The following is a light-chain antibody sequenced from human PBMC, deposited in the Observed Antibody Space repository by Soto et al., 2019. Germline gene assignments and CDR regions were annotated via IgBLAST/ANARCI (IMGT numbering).Light chain of an antibody. J-gene: IGKJ1*01. CDR2: GAS. V-gene: IGKV3-20*01. CDR3: QRYGSSPPWT. Sequence: EIVLTQSPGTLSLSPGERATLSCRASQSVTSSYLAWYQQKPGQAPRLLIYGASIRATGIPDRFSGSGSGADFTLTISILETEDFAVYYCQRYGSSPPWTFGQGTKVEIK. CDR1: QSVTSSY.